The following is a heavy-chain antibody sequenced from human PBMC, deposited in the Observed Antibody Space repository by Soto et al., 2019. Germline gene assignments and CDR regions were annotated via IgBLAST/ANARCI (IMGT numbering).Heavy chain of an antibody. J-gene: IGHJ4*02. Sequence: SVKVSCKASGGTFSSYAISWVRQAPGQGLEWMGGINPIFGTPHYAQKYQGRVTITADTYTNTAYMELTRLTSDDTAVYFCAREGRHFDYWGQGTLVTVSS. CDR1: GGTFSSYA. CDR2: INPIFGTP. CDR3: AREGRHFDY. V-gene: IGHV1-69*06.